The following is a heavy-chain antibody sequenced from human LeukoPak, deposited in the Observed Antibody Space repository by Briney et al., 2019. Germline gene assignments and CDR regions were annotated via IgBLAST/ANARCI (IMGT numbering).Heavy chain of an antibody. Sequence: GGSLRLSCAASGFNFSIYNMNWVRQAPGKGLEWVSCIGTSSNYIYYADSVKGRFTISRDNAKNSLYLQMNSLRAEDTAAYYCARDGSSSGWDFDYWGQGTLVTVSS. D-gene: IGHD6-19*01. J-gene: IGHJ4*02. CDR3: ARDGSSSGWDFDY. CDR1: GFNFSIYN. V-gene: IGHV3-21*01. CDR2: IGTSSNYI.